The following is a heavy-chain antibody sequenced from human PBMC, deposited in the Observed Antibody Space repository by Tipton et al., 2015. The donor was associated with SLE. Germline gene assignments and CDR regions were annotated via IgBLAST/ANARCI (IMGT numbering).Heavy chain of an antibody. CDR2: IYYSGST. V-gene: IGHV4-61*01. Sequence: TLSLTCTVSGYSISSSFYWSWIRQPPGKGLEWIGYIYYSGSTNYNPSLKSRVTISVDTSKNQFSLKLSSVTAADTAVYYCARDHLPGGYYYYMDVWGKGTTVTVSS. J-gene: IGHJ6*03. CDR3: ARDHLPGGYYYYMDV. D-gene: IGHD3-10*01. CDR1: GYSISSSFY.